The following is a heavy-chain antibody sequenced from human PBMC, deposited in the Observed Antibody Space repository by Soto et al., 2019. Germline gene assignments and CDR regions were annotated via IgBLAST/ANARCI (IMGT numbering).Heavy chain of an antibody. V-gene: IGHV6-1*01. CDR1: GDSVASNSAG. Sequence: SQTLSLTCAITGDSVASNSAGWSWVRQSPSRGLEWLGRTYYRSKWYYEYAVSVRGRITINPDTSKNQYPLQLNSVTPEDPAVYFCARGEQYRGRISDYCGQGTLVTGFS. D-gene: IGHD1-26*01. CDR2: TYYRSKWYY. CDR3: ARGEQYRGRISDY. J-gene: IGHJ4*03.